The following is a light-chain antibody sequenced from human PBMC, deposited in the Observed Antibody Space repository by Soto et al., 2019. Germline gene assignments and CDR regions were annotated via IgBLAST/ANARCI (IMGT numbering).Light chain of an antibody. CDR3: QQYNSYSMYT. CDR1: QSISSW. Sequence: DIQMTQSPSTLSASVGDRVTITCRASQSISSWLAWYQQKPGKAPKLLIYKASSLEGGVPSRFSGSGSGTEFTLTISSLQPDDFATYYCQQYNSYSMYTCGQGTKLEIK. V-gene: IGKV1-5*03. CDR2: KAS. J-gene: IGKJ2*01.